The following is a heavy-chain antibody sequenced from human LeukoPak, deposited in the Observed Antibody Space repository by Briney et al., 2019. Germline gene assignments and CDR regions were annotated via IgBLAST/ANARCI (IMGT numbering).Heavy chain of an antibody. CDR3: AKGPQLYSGYHPDY. J-gene: IGHJ4*02. CDR1: GFTFSGSA. D-gene: IGHD5-12*01. V-gene: IGHV3-23*01. Sequence: PGGSLSLSCAASGFTFSGSAMTWVRQAPGKGLQWVSTITGSDDKTYYADSVKGRFTISRDFSKNMVHLHMNSLRVEDTATYYCAKGPQLYSGYHPDYWGQGTLVTVSS. CDR2: ITGSDDKT.